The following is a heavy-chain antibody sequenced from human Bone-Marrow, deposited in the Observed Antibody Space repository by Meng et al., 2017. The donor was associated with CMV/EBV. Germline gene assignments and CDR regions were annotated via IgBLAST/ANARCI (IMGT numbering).Heavy chain of an antibody. D-gene: IGHD6-19*01. Sequence: GESLKISCAASGFTFSSYWMSWVRQAPGKGLEWVANIKQDGSEKHYVDSVKGRFTISRDNAKNSLYLQMNSLRAEDTAVYYCASNSGRLSRFDPWGQGTLVTVDS. CDR1: GFTFSSYW. CDR3: ASNSGRLSRFDP. CDR2: IKQDGSEK. J-gene: IGHJ5*02. V-gene: IGHV3-7*01.